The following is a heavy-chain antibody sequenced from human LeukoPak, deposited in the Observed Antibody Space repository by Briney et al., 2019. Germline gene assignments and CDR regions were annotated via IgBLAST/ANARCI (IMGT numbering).Heavy chain of an antibody. Sequence: GGSLRLSCTVSGFTVSSNSMSWVRQAPGKGLEWVSFIYSDNTHYSDSVKGRFTISRDNSKNALYLQMNSLRAEDTAVYYCARRAGAYSHPYDYWGQGTLVTVSS. D-gene: IGHD4/OR15-4a*01. CDR3: ARRAGAYSHPYDY. V-gene: IGHV3-53*01. CDR1: GFTVSSNS. J-gene: IGHJ4*02. CDR2: IYSDNT.